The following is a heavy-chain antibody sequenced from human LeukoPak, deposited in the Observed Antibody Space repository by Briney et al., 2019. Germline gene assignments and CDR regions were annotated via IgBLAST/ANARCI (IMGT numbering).Heavy chain of an antibody. D-gene: IGHD4-17*01. J-gene: IGHJ4*02. Sequence: GGSLRLSCAASGFTFSSYAMSWVRQAPGKGLEWVSAISGSGRSIYYAGSVKGRFTISRGNAKNSLYLQMNSLRDEDTAVYYCARARYEGTTVPRCDYWGQGSLVTVSS. V-gene: IGHV3-23*01. CDR3: ARARYEGTTVPRCDY. CDR2: ISGSGRSI. CDR1: GFTFSSYA.